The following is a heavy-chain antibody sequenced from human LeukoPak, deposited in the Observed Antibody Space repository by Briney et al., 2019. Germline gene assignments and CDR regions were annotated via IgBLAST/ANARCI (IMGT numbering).Heavy chain of an antibody. J-gene: IGHJ4*02. CDR3: ARGANRLDS. Sequence: SETLSLTCSVSGGSINTYYWRWIRQTPGKGLEWIGFIYYTGSTNYNPSLKSRVTMSVATSKSQFSLKLTSVTAADTALYYCARGANRLDSWGRGTLVTVSS. V-gene: IGHV4-59*12. CDR2: IYYTGST. CDR1: GGSINTYY. D-gene: IGHD1-14*01.